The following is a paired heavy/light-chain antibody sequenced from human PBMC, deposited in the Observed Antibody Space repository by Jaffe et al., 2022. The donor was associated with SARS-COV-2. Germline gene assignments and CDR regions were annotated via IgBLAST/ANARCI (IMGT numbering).Light chain of an antibody. CDR3: QVWDSSSDHVV. CDR2: DDS. CDR1: NIRSKS. V-gene: IGLV3-21*02. Sequence: SYVLTQPPSVSVAPRQTARITCGGNNIRSKSVHWYQQKPGQAPVLVVYDDSDRPSGIPERFSGSNSGNTATLTISRVEAGDEADYYCQVWDSSSDHVVFGGGTKLTV. J-gene: IGLJ2*01.
Heavy chain of an antibody. D-gene: IGHD5-18*01. J-gene: IGHJ6*02. Sequence: EVQLVQSGAEVKKPGESLKISCKGSGYRFTNYWIGWVRQMPGKGLEWMGIIHPGDSDTRYSPSFQGQVTISVDKSINTAYLQWSSLKASDTAVYFCGRHIIGDTAMVPGGMDVWGQGTTFTVSS. CDR2: IHPGDSDT. CDR3: GRHIIGDTAMVPGGMDV. V-gene: IGHV5-51*01. CDR1: GYRFTNYW.